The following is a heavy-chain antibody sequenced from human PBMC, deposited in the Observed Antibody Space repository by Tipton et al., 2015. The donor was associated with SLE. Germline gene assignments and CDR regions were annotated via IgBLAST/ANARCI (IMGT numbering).Heavy chain of an antibody. CDR2: IRHEGSNA. CDR1: GFNFSSNY. V-gene: IGHV3-30*02. Sequence: SLRLSCAASGFNFSSNYMSWVRKAPGKGLERVASIRHEGSNAYHTASVKGRFTISRDKSRNILYLQMSRLTVEDMAIYFCVIDLIWGHFAYWGQGTLVTVSS. D-gene: IGHD7-27*01. CDR3: VIDLIWGHFAY. J-gene: IGHJ4*02.